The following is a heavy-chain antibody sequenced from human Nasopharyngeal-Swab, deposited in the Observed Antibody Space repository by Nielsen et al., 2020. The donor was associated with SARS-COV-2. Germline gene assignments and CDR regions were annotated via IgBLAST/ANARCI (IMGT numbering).Heavy chain of an antibody. CDR2: IKQDGSEK. CDR1: GFTFRSYW. CDR3: ARDRLDYGDY. V-gene: IGHV3-7*01. Sequence: GESLKIYCAASGFTFRSYWMRWVRQAPGKGLEWVANIKQDGSEKYYVDSVKGRFTISRNNAKNSLYLQMNSLRAEDTAVYYCARDRLDYGDYWGQGTLVTVSS. J-gene: IGHJ4*02.